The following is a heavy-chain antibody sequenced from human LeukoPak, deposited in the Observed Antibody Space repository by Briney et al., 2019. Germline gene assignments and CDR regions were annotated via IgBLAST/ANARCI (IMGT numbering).Heavy chain of an antibody. CDR1: GYTFTGYY. V-gene: IGHV1-2*02. CDR2: INPNSGGT. CDR3: ARALGEIYDFWSGYVTGMDV. Sequence: ASVKVSCKASGYTFTGYYMHWVRQAPGQGLEWMGWINPNSGGTNYAQKFQGRVTMTRDTSISTAYMELSRLGSDDTAVYYCARALGEIYDFWSGYVTGMDVWGQGTTVTVSS. D-gene: IGHD3-3*01. J-gene: IGHJ6*02.